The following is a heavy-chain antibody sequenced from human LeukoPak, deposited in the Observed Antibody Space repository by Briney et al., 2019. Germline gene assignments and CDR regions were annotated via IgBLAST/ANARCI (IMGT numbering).Heavy chain of an antibody. CDR1: GYTFTGYY. V-gene: IGHV1-2*02. CDR3: ARDGAWLPYYYYYMDV. J-gene: IGHJ6*03. CDR2: INPNSGGT. Sequence: ASVKVSCKASGYTFTGYYMHWVRQAPGQGIEWMGWINPNSGGTNYAQKFQGRVTMTRDTSISTAYMELSRLRSDDTAVYYCARDGAWLPYYYYYMDVWGKGTTVTVSS. D-gene: IGHD3-22*01.